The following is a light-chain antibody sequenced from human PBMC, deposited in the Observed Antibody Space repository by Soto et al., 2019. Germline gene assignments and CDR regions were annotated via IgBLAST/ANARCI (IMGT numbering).Light chain of an antibody. CDR2: DAS. V-gene: IGKV3-20*01. J-gene: IGKJ5*01. CDR3: QQYAWSPLT. Sequence: IVLTQSPGTLSLSPGERATLSCRASQSVPRSYLAWYQQRPGQAPTLLIYDASNGATGIPDRFSGSESGTDFTLTISSLEPEDFAVYYCQQYAWSPLTFGQGTRLEIK. CDR1: QSVPRSY.